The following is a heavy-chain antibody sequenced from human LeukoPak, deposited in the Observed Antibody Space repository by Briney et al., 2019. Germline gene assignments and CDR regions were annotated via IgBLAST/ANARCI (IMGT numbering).Heavy chain of an antibody. V-gene: IGHV3-21*06. CDR2: ISSSTGYI. CDR3: ARGEYYFDY. CDR1: GFTFSNYN. Sequence: GGSLRLSCAASGFTFSNYNMNWVRQAPGKGLEWVSSISSSTGYIYHADSVKGRFTISRDNAKNSLYLQMNSLRAEDTALYYCARGEYYFDYWGQGTLVTVSS. J-gene: IGHJ4*02.